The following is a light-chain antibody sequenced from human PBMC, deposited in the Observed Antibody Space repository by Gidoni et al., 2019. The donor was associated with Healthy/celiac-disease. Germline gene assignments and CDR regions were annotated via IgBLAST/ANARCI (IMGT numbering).Light chain of an antibody. CDR1: SSDVGGYNY. J-gene: IGLJ1*01. CDR2: EVS. CDR3: SSYTSSSTLWV. V-gene: IGLV2-14*01. Sequence: QSALTQPASVSGSPGQSITISCTGTSSDVGGYNYVSWYQQHPGKAPKLRIYEVSNRPSGVSNRFSGSKSGNTASLTISGLQAEDEADYYCSSYTSSSTLWVFGTGTKVTVL.